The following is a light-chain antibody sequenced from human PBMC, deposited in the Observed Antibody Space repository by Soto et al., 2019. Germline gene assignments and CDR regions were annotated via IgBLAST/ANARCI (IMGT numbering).Light chain of an antibody. V-gene: IGKV1-39*01. CDR1: QTISTY. CDR2: DAY. J-gene: IGKJ1*01. CDR3: QQSYNTLWT. Sequence: DIQMTQSPPSLSASVGDRVIITCRASQTISTYFNWYQQIPGKAPKLLIYDAYRLQGGVPSRFSGSGSGTDFTLTISSLPPEDFATYYCQQSYNTLWTFGQGTKVEVK.